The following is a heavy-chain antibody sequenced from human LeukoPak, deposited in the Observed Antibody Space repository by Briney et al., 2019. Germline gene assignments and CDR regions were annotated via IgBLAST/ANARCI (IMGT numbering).Heavy chain of an antibody. CDR2: ISYNSGTI. Sequence: PGGSLRPSCAASGFNFVDYAMHWVRQVPGKGLEWVSGISYNSGTIVYADSVKGRFTISRDNARNSLFLQMNSLRPEDRALYYCAKDITSQFGEFLYPNAPDTWGQGTTVTVSS. D-gene: IGHD3-10*01. V-gene: IGHV3-9*01. CDR3: AKDITSQFGEFLYPNAPDT. CDR1: GFNFVDYA. J-gene: IGHJ3*02.